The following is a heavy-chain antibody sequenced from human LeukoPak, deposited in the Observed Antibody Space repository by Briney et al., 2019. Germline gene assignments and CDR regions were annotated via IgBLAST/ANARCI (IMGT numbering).Heavy chain of an antibody. V-gene: IGHV3-23*01. D-gene: IGHD2-15*01. Sequence: GGSLTLSCSMSGFTLSHYAMSWVRQAPGKGLEWVSTIGGGGGSTDYTDSVKGRFTISRDNSKNTLYLQMNSLGAEDTAVYYCAKGHRYCTSGNCNSAVDYWGQGTLVTVSS. CDR2: IGGGGGST. J-gene: IGHJ4*02. CDR3: AKGHRYCTSGNCNSAVDY. CDR1: GFTLSHYA.